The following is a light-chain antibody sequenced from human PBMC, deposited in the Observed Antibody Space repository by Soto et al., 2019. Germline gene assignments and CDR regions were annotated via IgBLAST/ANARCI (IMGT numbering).Light chain of an antibody. CDR1: QSVSSN. V-gene: IGKV3-15*01. CDR3: QQYNIALT. J-gene: IGKJ4*01. Sequence: EIVMTQSPATLSVSPGERATLSCRASQSVSSNLAWYQQKPGQAPTLLIYGASTRATGIPARFSGSGSGTEFTLTISSLQSEDFAVYYCQQYNIALTFGGGTKVEIK. CDR2: GAS.